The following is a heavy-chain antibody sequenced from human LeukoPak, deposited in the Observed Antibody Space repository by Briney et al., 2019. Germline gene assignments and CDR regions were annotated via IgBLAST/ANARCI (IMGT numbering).Heavy chain of an antibody. CDR2: ISAYNGNT. V-gene: IGHV1-18*01. D-gene: IGHD3-22*01. CDR3: ARARLLRDAFDI. Sequence: ASVKVSCKASGYTFTSYGISWVRQAPGQGLEWMGWISAYNGNTNYAQRLQGRVTITTVTSTSTAYMELRSLRSDDTAVYYCARARLLRDAFDIWGQGTMVTVSS. CDR1: GYTFTSYG. J-gene: IGHJ3*02.